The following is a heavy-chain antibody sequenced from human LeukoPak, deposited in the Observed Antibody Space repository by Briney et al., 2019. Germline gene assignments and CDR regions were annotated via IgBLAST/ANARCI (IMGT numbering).Heavy chain of an antibody. CDR2: IKQDGNEK. Sequence: GGSLRLSCAASGFTFSSYWMSWVRQAPGKGLEWVANIKQDGNEKYYVDSVKGRFTISRDNAKNSLYLQMNSLRAEDTAVYYCARGSMVVSGTETYFDYWGQGTLVTVSS. CDR1: GFTFSSYW. CDR3: ARGSMVVSGTETYFDY. J-gene: IGHJ4*02. D-gene: IGHD6-19*01. V-gene: IGHV3-7*01.